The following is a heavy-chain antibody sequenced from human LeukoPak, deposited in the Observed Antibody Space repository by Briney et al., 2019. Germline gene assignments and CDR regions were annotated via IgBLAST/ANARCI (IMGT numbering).Heavy chain of an antibody. CDR1: GGSMSSYY. CDR2: IYYSGST. CDR3: ARLLRVGYCSTTSCNWFDP. V-gene: IGHV4-59*12. D-gene: IGHD2-2*03. Sequence: PSETLSLTCSVSGGSMSSYYWSWIRQSPGKGLEWIGSIYYSGSTYYNPSLKSRVTISVDTSKNQFSLKLSSVTASDTAVYYCARLLRVGYCSTTSCNWFDPWGQGTLVTVSS. J-gene: IGHJ5*02.